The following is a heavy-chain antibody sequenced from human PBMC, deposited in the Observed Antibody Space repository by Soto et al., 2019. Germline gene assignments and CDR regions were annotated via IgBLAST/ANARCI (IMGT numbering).Heavy chain of an antibody. Sequence: SVKVSCKASGGTFSSYTISWVRQAPGQGLEWMGRIIPILGIANYARKFQGRVTITADKSTSTAYMELSSLRSEDTAVYYCARGRIVPAAISYYYYMDVWGKGTTVTVSS. V-gene: IGHV1-69*02. CDR1: GGTFSSYT. CDR2: IIPILGIA. J-gene: IGHJ6*03. CDR3: ARGRIVPAAISYYYYMDV. D-gene: IGHD2-2*02.